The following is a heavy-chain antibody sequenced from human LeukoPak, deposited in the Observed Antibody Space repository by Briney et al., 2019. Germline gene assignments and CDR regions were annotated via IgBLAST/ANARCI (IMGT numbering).Heavy chain of an antibody. D-gene: IGHD5-18*01. CDR1: GDSNSSYY. CDR3: ARRRGSGTQLWKYDAFDI. Sequence: SETLSLTCTVSGDSNSSYYCSWIRQPPGKGLEWIGYMHYSGSSDYNPSLRSRVTISVDTSKNQFSLNLRSVTAADTAVYYCARRRGSGTQLWKYDAFDIWGQGTLVTVSS. J-gene: IGHJ3*02. CDR2: MHYSGSS. V-gene: IGHV4-59*01.